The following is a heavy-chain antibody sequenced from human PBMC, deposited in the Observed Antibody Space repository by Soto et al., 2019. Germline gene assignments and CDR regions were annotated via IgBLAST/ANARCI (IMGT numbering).Heavy chain of an antibody. CDR2: INHSGST. D-gene: IGHD2-8*01. J-gene: IGHJ4*02. V-gene: IGHV4-34*01. CDR3: ARGFGDDCTNGVCPYFDY. CDR1: GGSFSGYY. Sequence: SETLSLTCAVYGGSFSGYYWSWIRQPPGKGLEWIGEINHSGSTNYNPSLKSRVTISVDTSKNQFSLKLSSVTAADTAVYYCARGFGDDCTNGVCPYFDYWGQGTLVTVSS.